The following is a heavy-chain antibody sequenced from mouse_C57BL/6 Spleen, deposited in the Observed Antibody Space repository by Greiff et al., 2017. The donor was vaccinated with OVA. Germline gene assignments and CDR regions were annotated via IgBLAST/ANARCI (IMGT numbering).Heavy chain of an antibody. CDR1: GYTFTSYW. V-gene: IGHV1-59*01. Sequence: QVQLQQPGAELVRPGTSVKLSCKASGYTFTSYWMHWVKQRPGQGLEWIGVIDPSDSYTNYNQKFKGKATLTVDTSSSTAYMQLSSLTPEDSEFYYYASSYYDYDYYAMDYWGQGTSVTVSS. D-gene: IGHD2-4*01. CDR2: IDPSDSYT. J-gene: IGHJ4*01. CDR3: ASSYYDYDYYAMDY.